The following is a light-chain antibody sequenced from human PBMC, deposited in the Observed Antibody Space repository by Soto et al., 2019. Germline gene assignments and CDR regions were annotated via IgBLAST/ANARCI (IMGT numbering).Light chain of an antibody. J-gene: IGKJ1*01. CDR3: QHYDIATRT. CDR1: QSVPSDS. V-gene: IGKV3-20*01. CDR2: ATS. Sequence: EIVLTQSPATLSVSPGEEAILSCRASQSVPSDSLAWYQHKPGQAPRLLIYATSKKATGDPARFGGSGTGTDFTLSVNAVQPEDFAAYYCQHYDIATRTFGPGTKLEVK.